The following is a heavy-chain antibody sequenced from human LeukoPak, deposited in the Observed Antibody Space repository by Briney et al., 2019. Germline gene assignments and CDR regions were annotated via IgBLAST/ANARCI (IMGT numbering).Heavy chain of an antibody. CDR1: GYKLTNNW. V-gene: IGHV5-51*01. CDR3: ARQYCTNGVCYKGGYYYYYYMDV. J-gene: IGHJ6*03. D-gene: IGHD2-8*01. CDR2: IYPGDSDT. Sequence: GESLKISCKISGYKLTNNWIGWMRQMPGKGLEWMGIIYPGDSDTRYSPSFQGQVTISADKSISTAYLQWSSLKASDTAMYYCARQYCTNGVCYKGGYYYYYYMDVWGKGTTVTVSS.